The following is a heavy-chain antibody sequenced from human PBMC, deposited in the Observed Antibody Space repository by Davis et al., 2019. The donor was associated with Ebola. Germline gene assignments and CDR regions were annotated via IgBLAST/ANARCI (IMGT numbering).Heavy chain of an antibody. CDR3: ARERPGAAAGNYYYYYGMDV. Sequence: SQTLSLTCAVHGGSFSGYYWSWLRQPPGKGLEWIGEINHSGSTNYNPSLKSRVTISVDTSKNQFSLKLSPVTAADTAVYYCARERPGAAAGNYYYYYGMDVWGQGTTVTVSS. CDR2: INHSGST. V-gene: IGHV4-34*01. J-gene: IGHJ6*02. CDR1: GGSFSGYY. D-gene: IGHD6-13*01.